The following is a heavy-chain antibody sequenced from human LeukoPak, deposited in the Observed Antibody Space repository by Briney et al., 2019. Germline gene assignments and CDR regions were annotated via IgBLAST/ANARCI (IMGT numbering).Heavy chain of an antibody. J-gene: IGHJ4*02. V-gene: IGHV3-23*01. CDR1: GFTFSSYG. CDR3: PPGGGSFPH. CDR2: ISGSGGST. Sequence: QAGGSLRLSCAASGFTFSSYGMNWVRQAPGKGLEWVSAISGSGGSTYYADSVKGRFTISRDNSKNTLYLQMNSLRAEDTAVYYCPPGGGSFPHWGQGTLVTVSS. D-gene: IGHD2-15*01.